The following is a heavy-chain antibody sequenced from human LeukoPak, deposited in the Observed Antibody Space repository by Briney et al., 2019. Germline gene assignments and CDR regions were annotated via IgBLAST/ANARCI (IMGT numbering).Heavy chain of an antibody. V-gene: IGHV1-24*01. CDR3: ATLGDDFWSGYYTLFDY. CDR1: GYTLTELS. Sequence: ASVTVSCKVSGYTLTELSMHWVRQAPGKGLEWMGGFDPEDGETIYAQKFQGRVTMTEDTSTDTAYMELSSLRSEDTAVYYCATLGDDFWSGYYTLFDYWGQGTLVTVSS. CDR2: FDPEDGET. D-gene: IGHD3-3*01. J-gene: IGHJ4*02.